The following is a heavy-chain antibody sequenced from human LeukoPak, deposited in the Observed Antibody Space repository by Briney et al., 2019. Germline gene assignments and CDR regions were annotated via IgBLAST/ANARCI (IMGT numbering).Heavy chain of an antibody. CDR3: AKDLYSCGWYNYFDP. V-gene: IGHV3-30*18. CDR2: ISHDGSEK. J-gene: IGHJ5*02. Sequence: PGGSLRLSCAASGFSISTYGMHWVRQAPGKGLEWVAMISHDGSEKYYVDSAKGRFTISRDNSKNTLYLQMNSLRGEDTAIYYWAKDLYSCGWYNYFDPWGQGTLVTVSS. CDR1: GFSISTYG. D-gene: IGHD6-19*01.